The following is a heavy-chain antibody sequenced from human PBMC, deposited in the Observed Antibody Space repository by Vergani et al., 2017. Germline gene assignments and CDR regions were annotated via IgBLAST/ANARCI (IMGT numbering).Heavy chain of an antibody. J-gene: IGHJ4*02. CDR3: ARLYGRDSSGSKYFDY. CDR1: GYSFTNYW. V-gene: IGHV5-51*01. Sequence: EVQLVQSGAEVKKPGESLEISCQISGYSFTNYWIGWVRQMPGKGLEWMGIIHPADSDTRYSSSFQGQVTISVDKSISTAYLQRSSLRASDSAMYYCARLYGRDSSGSKYFDYWGQGTLVTVSS. CDR2: IHPADSDT. D-gene: IGHD3-22*01.